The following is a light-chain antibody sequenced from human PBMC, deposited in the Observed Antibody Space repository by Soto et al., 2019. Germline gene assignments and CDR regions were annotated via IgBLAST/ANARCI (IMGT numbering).Light chain of an antibody. CDR2: DAS. CDR1: QHISTY. J-gene: IGKJ3*01. V-gene: IGKV1-33*01. CDR3: QPYDDLPPT. Sequence: DIQMTQSPSSLSASVGDRVTITCQASQHISTYLNWFQQKPGKAPELLIYDASNLVPGVPSRFSGSGSGTDFTFTISSLQPEDSATYYCQPYDDLPPTFGPGTKVDIK.